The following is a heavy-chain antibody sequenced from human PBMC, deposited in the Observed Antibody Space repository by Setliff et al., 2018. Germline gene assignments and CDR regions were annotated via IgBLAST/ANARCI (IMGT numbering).Heavy chain of an antibody. V-gene: IGHV4-61*10. CDR1: GGSVNSGYDN. CDR2: INRRGST. Sequence: TLSLTCTVSGGSVNSGYDNWNWLRQPAGKGLEWIGHINRRGSTNFSPSLKSRVTISLDTSKNQVSLRLSSVTAADTAVYYCATRKSSGRLYYVDVWGKGTTVTVSS. D-gene: IGHD1-26*01. CDR3: ATRKSSGRLYYVDV. J-gene: IGHJ6*03.